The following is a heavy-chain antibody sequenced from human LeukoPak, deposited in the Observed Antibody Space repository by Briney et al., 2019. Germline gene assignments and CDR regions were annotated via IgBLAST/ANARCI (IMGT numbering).Heavy chain of an antibody. J-gene: IGHJ4*02. Sequence: TGGSLILSCAASGFTFCIYAMHWVRQATGKVLEYVSASSSNGGRTYYANSVKGSFTISRDNSKNTLFLQMGSLRAEDMAVHYCARGGSIAARPIDYWGQGTLVTVSS. CDR2: SSSNGGRT. V-gene: IGHV3-64*01. D-gene: IGHD6-6*01. CDR3: ARGGSIAARPIDY. CDR1: GFTFCIYA.